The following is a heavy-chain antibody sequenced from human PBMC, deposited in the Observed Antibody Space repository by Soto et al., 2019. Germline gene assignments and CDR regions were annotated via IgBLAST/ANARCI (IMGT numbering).Heavy chain of an antibody. J-gene: IGHJ4*02. CDR2: IDPNSGGT. CDR3: SRSGCCSWYDV. Sequence: QVQLVQSGAEVREPGASVSVSCKASGYRFTDNYIHWVRQAPGQGLEWMGWIDPNSGGTNYAQNLPGRVTMTRDTSITTSYMEGKRMISDDTAVYYWSRSGCCSWYDVGGQGTLVTVSS. D-gene: IGHD6-13*01. CDR1: GYRFTDNY. V-gene: IGHV1-2*02.